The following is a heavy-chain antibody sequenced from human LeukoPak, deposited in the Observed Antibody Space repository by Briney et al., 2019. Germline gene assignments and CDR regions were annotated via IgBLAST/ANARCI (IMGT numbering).Heavy chain of an antibody. CDR1: GFTFSSYS. D-gene: IGHD3-22*01. CDR3: ARDSYYYDSSGFID. CDR2: ISSSSSCI. Sequence: GGSLRLSCAASGFTFSSYSMNWVRQAPGKGLEWVSSISSSSSCIYYAYSVKGRSTISRDNAKNSLYLQMNSLRAEDTAVYYCARDSYYYDSSGFIDWGQGTLVTVSS. J-gene: IGHJ4*02. V-gene: IGHV3-21*01.